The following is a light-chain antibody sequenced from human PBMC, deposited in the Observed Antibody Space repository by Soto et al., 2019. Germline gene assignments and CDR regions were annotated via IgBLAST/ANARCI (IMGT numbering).Light chain of an antibody. CDR2: GAS. J-gene: IGKJ4*01. CDR3: QQYDRSPLIT. CDR1: QTVNSNY. Sequence: EIVLTQSPGTLSLSPGERATLSCRASQTVNSNYLAWYQQRAGQAPRLIIYGASTRAADIPDRFSGSGSGTDFTLTISRLEPEDFAVYYCQQYDRSPLITFGGGTKVEIK. V-gene: IGKV3-20*01.